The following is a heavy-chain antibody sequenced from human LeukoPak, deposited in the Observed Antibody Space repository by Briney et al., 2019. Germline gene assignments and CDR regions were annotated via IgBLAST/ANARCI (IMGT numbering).Heavy chain of an antibody. Sequence: GGSLRLSCAASGFTFSSYAMSWVRLAPGKGLDWVSAISVSGDSTYYADSVKGRFTISRDNSKNTLYLQMNSLRADDTAVYYCATGSPRTVISYYYGMDVWGQGTTVTVSS. CDR3: ATGSPRTVISYYYGMDV. CDR2: ISVSGDST. D-gene: IGHD2-8*02. CDR1: GFTFSSYA. J-gene: IGHJ6*02. V-gene: IGHV3-23*01.